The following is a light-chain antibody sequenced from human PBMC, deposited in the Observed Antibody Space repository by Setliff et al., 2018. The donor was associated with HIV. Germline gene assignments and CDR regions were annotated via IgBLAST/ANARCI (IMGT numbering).Light chain of an antibody. J-gene: IGLJ1*01. CDR3: SSYTSSSTYV. CDR2: DVS. Sequence: QSALTQPASVSGSPGQSITISCTGTSSDVGAYNYVSWYQQHPGKAPKLMIYDVSKRPSGVSNRFSGSKSGNTASLTISGLQAEDEADYYCSSYTSSSTYVFGTGTKVNVL. CDR1: SSDVGAYNY. V-gene: IGLV2-14*01.